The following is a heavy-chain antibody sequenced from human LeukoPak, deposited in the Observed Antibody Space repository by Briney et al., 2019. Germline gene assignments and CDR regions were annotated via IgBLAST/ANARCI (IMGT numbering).Heavy chain of an antibody. D-gene: IGHD3-10*01. Sequence: KPSETLSLTCTVSGGSISSYYWSWIRQPAGKGLECIGRIYTSGSTNYNPSLNSRVTMSVDTSKNEFSLKLSSVTAADTAVYYCSREIYFYGSGYYFDSWGQGTLVTVSS. V-gene: IGHV4-4*07. CDR1: GGSISSYY. CDR2: IYTSGST. CDR3: SREIYFYGSGYYFDS. J-gene: IGHJ4*02.